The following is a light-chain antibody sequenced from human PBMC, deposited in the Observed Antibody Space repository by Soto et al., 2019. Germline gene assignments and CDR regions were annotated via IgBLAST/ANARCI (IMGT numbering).Light chain of an antibody. J-gene: IGLJ2*01. CDR2: EVN. Sequence: QSVLTQPPSASGSPGQSVTISCTGTSSDVGGYKYVSWYQQHPGKAPKLMIYEVNKRPSGVPDRFSGSRSGNTASLTVSGLQADDEADYYCSSYAGRNNLVFGGGTKLTVL. CDR1: SSDVGGYKY. V-gene: IGLV2-8*01. CDR3: SSYAGRNNLV.